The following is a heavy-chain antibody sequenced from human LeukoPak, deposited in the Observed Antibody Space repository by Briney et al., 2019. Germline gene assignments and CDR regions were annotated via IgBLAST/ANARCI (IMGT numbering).Heavy chain of an antibody. CDR2: FDPEDGET. J-gene: IGHJ5*02. CDR1: GYTLTELS. V-gene: IGHV1-24*01. D-gene: IGHD4-23*01. CDR3: ATDSTGYGGNNWFDP. Sequence: ASVKVSCKVSGYTLTELSMHWLRQAPGKGLEWMGGFDPEDGETIYAQKFQGRVTMTEDTSTDTAYMELSSLRSEDTAVYYCATDSTGYGGNNWFDPWGQGTLVTVSS.